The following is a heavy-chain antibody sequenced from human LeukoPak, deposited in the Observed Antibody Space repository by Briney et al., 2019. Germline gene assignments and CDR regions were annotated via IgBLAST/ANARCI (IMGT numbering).Heavy chain of an antibody. CDR1: GDSVSSNSAA. CDR2: TYYRSKWYN. J-gene: IGHJ6*03. CDR3: ARGHSGYDSLQPDYYYYYYMDV. V-gene: IGHV6-1*01. Sequence: SQTLSLTCAISGDSVSSNSAAWNWIRQSPSRGLEWLGRTYYRSKWYNDYAVSVKSRITINPDTSKNQFSLQLNSVTPEDTAVYYCARGHSGYDSLQPDYYYYYYMDVWGKGTTVTVSS. D-gene: IGHD5-12*01.